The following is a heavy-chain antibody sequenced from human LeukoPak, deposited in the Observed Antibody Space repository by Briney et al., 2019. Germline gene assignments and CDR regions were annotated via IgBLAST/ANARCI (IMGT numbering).Heavy chain of an antibody. CDR3: ARDGGGGYNQIDF. CDR2: IYSGGST. D-gene: IGHD5-24*01. CDR1: GFTAIRNY. J-gene: IGHJ4*02. Sequence: GGSLRLSCAPSGFTAIRNYISWVRRAPGKGLEWVSVIYSGGSTYYADSVKGRFTISRDNSKNTLYLQMNSLRAEDTAVYYCARDGGGGYNQIDFWGQGTLVTVSS. V-gene: IGHV3-53*01.